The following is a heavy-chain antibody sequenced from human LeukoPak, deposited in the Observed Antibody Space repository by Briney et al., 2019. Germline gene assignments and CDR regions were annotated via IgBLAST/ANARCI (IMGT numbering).Heavy chain of an antibody. CDR1: GFIFSHYA. CDR3: ARDAQRGFDYSNSLQY. J-gene: IGHJ4*02. D-gene: IGHD4-11*01. Sequence: GTSLRLSCAASGFIFSHYALHWVRQAPGKGLEWVAVIWSDGTNRYYGASVKGRFSISRDDSQKRVFLQMNNLRADDTAVYYCARDAQRGFDYSNSLQYWGQGALVTVSS. V-gene: IGHV3-33*01. CDR2: IWSDGTNR.